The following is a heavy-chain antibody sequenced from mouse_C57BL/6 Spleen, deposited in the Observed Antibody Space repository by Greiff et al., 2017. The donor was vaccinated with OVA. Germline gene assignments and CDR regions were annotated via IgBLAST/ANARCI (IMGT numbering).Heavy chain of an antibody. D-gene: IGHD2-4*01. J-gene: IGHJ2*01. Sequence: EVMLVESGGDLVKPGGSLKLSCAASGFTFSSYGMSWVRQTPDKRLEWVATISSGGSYTYYPDSVKGRFTISRDNAKNTLYLQMSSLKSEDTAMYYCASLHDYGDYWGQGTTLTVSS. CDR2: ISSGGSYT. CDR3: ASLHDYGDY. CDR1: GFTFSSYG. V-gene: IGHV5-6*01.